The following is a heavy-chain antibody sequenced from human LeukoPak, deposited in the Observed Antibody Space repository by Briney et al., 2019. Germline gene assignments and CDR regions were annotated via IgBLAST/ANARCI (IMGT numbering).Heavy chain of an antibody. J-gene: IGHJ4*02. V-gene: IGHV4-59*01. CDR2: IYYSGST. CDR3: ARGFGSGYFDY. Sequence: SETLSLTCTVSGGSISSYYWSWIRQPPGKGLEWIGYIYYSGSTNYNPSLKSRVTISVDTSKNQFSLKLSSVTAADTAVYYCARGFGSGYFDYWGQGTLVTVSS. CDR1: GGSISSYY. D-gene: IGHD3-22*01.